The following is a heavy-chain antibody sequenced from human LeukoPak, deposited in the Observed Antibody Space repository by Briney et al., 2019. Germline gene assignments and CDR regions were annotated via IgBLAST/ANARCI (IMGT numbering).Heavy chain of an antibody. CDR1: GGSVSSDYYH. V-gene: IGHV4-61*01. CDR2: IYSSASS. J-gene: IGHJ4*02. CDR3: ARIGHEDYYFDY. Sequence: SETLSLTCTVSGGSVSSDYYHWDWIRQPPGKGLEWIGYIYSSASSNYNPSLKSRVTMSVDTSKNQFSLKLSSVTAADTAVYYCARIGHEDYYFDYWGQGTLVTVSS.